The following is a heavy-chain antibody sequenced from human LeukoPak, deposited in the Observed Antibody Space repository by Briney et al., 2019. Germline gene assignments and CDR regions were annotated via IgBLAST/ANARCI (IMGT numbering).Heavy chain of an antibody. J-gene: IGHJ4*02. CDR3: ARVRAAAGTVGDY. CDR2: IYPGDSDT. V-gene: IGHV5-51*01. Sequence: GESLQISCKGSGYSFTNYWIGWVRQMPGKGLEWMGIIYPGDSDTRYSPSFQGQVTISADKSISTAYLQWSSLKASDTAMYYCARVRAAAGTVGDYWGQGTLVTVSS. CDR1: GYSFTNYW. D-gene: IGHD6-13*01.